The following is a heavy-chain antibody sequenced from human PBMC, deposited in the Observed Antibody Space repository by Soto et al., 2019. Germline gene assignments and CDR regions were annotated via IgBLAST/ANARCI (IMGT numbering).Heavy chain of an antibody. Sequence: ASVKVSCKASGYTFTSYDINWVRQATGQGLEWMGWMNPNSGNTGYAQKFQGRVTMTRNTSISTAYMELSSVTAADTAVYYCARARRGVIHRGHNWFDPWGQGTLVTVSS. J-gene: IGHJ5*02. V-gene: IGHV1-8*01. CDR2: MNPNSGNT. D-gene: IGHD3-10*01. CDR1: GYTFTSYD. CDR3: ARARRGVIHRGHNWFDP.